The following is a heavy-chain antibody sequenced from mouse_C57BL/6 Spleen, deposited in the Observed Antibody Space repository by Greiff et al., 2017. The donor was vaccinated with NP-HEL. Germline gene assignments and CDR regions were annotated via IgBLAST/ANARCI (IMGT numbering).Heavy chain of an antibody. V-gene: IGHV1-82*01. CDR2: IYPGDGDT. CDR1: GYAFSSSW. CDR3: ARGEAYSNYGPFAY. D-gene: IGHD2-5*01. Sequence: VQLQQSGPELVKPGASVKISCKASGYAFSSSWMNWVKQRPGKGLEWIGRIYPGDGDTNYNGKFKGKATLTADKSSSTAYMQLSSLTSEDSAVYFCARGEAYSNYGPFAYWGQGTLVTVSA. J-gene: IGHJ3*01.